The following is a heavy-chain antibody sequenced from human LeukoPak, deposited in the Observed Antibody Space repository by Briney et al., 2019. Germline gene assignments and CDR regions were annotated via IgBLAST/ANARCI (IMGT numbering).Heavy chain of an antibody. D-gene: IGHD2-2*02. CDR3: ARAVRLYTHPIDY. J-gene: IGHJ4*02. V-gene: IGHV4-34*01. Sequence: PSETLSLTCAVYGGSFSGYYWSWIRQPPGKGLEWIGEINHSGSTNYNPSLKSRVTISVDTSKNQFSLKLSSVTAADTAVYYCARAVRLYTHPIDYWGQGTLVTVSS. CDR1: GGSFSGYY. CDR2: INHSGST.